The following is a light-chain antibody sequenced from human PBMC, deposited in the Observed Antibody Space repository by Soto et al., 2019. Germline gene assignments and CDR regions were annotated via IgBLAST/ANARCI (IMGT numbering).Light chain of an antibody. J-gene: IGKJ2*01. CDR1: QSISNF. CDR3: QQTYSTPYT. CDR2: AAS. Sequence: DIQMTQSPSSLSASVGDRVTITCRASQSISNFLNWYQHKPGKAPNLLIYAASSLQSAVPSRFSGSGSGTDFTLTISSLQPEDSATYYCQQTYSTPYTFGQGTKLEIK. V-gene: IGKV1-39*01.